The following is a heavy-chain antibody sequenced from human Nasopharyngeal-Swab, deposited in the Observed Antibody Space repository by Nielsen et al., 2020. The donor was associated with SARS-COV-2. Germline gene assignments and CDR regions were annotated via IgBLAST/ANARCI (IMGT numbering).Heavy chain of an antibody. D-gene: IGHD3-3*01. J-gene: IGHJ4*02. Sequence: GGSLRLSCAASGFDFSTFWMAWVRQAPGKGLEWVASIKQDGHEKFYVDSVKGRFTISRDDAKNSLSLQMNSLRVEDTAVYYYARALWSGYIWGQGTLVTVSS. CDR2: IKQDGHEK. V-gene: IGHV3-7*01. CDR3: ARALWSGYI. CDR1: GFDFSTFW.